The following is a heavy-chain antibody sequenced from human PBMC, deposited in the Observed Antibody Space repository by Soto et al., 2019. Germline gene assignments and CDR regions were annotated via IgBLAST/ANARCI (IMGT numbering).Heavy chain of an antibody. V-gene: IGHV1-2*04. CDR2: INPNSGGN. J-gene: IGHJ3*02. CDR3: ARVGGGYCSGGSCYSRSLAFDI. CDR1: GYTFTGYY. Sequence: GASVKVSCKASGYTFTGYYMHWVRQAPGHGLEWMGWINPNSGGNNYAQKFPGWVTMTRDTSISAAYMELSRLRSDDTAVYYGARVGGGYCSGGSCYSRSLAFDIWGQGTMVHRLL. D-gene: IGHD2-15*01.